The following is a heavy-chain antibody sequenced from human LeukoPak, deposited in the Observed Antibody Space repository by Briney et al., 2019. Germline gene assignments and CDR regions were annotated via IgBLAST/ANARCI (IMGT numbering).Heavy chain of an antibody. CDR3: ARAVGYSSGWYQHAFDI. Sequence: PSETLSLTCTVSSGSIRIYYWSWIRQPPGKGLEWIGYVYHSGTTHYNPSLKSRVSISVDTSKNQFSLKLSSVTAADTAVYYCARAVGYSSGWYQHAFDIWGQGTMVTVSS. V-gene: IGHV4-59*01. CDR1: SGSIRIYY. J-gene: IGHJ3*02. D-gene: IGHD6-19*01. CDR2: VYHSGTT.